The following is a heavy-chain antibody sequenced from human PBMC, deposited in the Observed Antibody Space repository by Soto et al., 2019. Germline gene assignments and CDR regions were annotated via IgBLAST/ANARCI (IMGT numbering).Heavy chain of an antibody. CDR3: AKAYYDSSGYYPAGGY. D-gene: IGHD3-22*01. Sequence: TGGSLRLSCAASGFTFSSYAMSWVRQAPGKGLEWVSAISGSGGSTYYADSVKGRFTISRDNSKNTLYLQMNSLRAEDTAVYYCAKAYYDSSGYYPAGGYWGQGTLVTVSS. CDR2: ISGSGGST. J-gene: IGHJ4*02. CDR1: GFTFSSYA. V-gene: IGHV3-23*01.